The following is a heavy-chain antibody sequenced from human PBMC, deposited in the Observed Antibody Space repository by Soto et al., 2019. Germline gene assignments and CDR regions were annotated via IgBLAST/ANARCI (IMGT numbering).Heavy chain of an antibody. V-gene: IGHV3-49*03. CDR1: GFTFGDYA. J-gene: IGHJ5*02. Sequence: PGGSLRLSCTASGFTFGDYAMSWFRQAPGKGLEWVGFIRSNAFGGATEYAASVKGTFTISRDDSKSTAFLQMNSLKTEDTAVYYCTRVTITGTTYNWFDPWGQGTLVTVSS. D-gene: IGHD1-20*01. CDR2: IRSNAFGGAT. CDR3: TRVTITGTTYNWFDP.